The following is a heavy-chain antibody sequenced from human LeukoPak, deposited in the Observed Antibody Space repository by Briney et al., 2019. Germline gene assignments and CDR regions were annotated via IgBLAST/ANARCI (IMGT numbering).Heavy chain of an antibody. CDR1: GGSISSYY. CDR3: ARHLMYYYGSGSYYNGYHDAFDI. D-gene: IGHD3-10*01. J-gene: IGHJ3*02. Sequence: PSETLSLTCTVSGGSISSYYWSWIRQPPGKGLEXXXXXXXXXXXNYNPSLKSRVTISVDTSKNQFSLKLSSVTAADTAVYYCARHLMYYYGSGSYYNGYHDAFDIWGQGTMVTVSS. V-gene: IGHV4-59*08. CDR2: XXXXXXX.